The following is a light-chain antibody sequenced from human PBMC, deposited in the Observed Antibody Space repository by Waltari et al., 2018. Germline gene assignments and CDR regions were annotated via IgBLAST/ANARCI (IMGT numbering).Light chain of an antibody. V-gene: IGKV4-1*01. J-gene: IGKJ2*01. Sequence: DIVMTQSPDSLAVSLGERATINCKSSQSVLYASNKKKYLAWYQQKPGQPPKLLIYWASTRESGVPDRLSGSGSGTDFTLTISSLQAEDVAVYDCQQYYSTPYTFGQGTKLEIK. CDR2: WAS. CDR3: QQYYSTPYT. CDR1: QSVLYASNKKKY.